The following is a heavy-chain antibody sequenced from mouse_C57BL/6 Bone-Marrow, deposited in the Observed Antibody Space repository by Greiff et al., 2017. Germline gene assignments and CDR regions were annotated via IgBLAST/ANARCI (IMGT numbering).Heavy chain of an antibody. CDR3: ERRPTAYYAMDK. D-gene: IGHD1-2*01. CDR1: GYSFTDYY. CDR2: INPDYGTT. V-gene: IGHV1-39*01. Sequence: EVQLQQSGPELVKPGASVKISCKASGYSFTDYYMNWVKQSNGKSLEWIGVINPDYGTTSYNQKFKGKATLTVDQSSSTAYMQLNSLTSEDSAGYNCERRPTAYYAMDKCDRGTSVTVTS. J-gene: IGHJ4*01.